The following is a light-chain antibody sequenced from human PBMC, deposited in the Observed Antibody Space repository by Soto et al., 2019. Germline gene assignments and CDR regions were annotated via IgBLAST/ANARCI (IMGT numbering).Light chain of an antibody. CDR3: QQYNNWWT. Sequence: EIVMTQSPATLSVSPGERATLSCRASQSVSSNLAWYQQKPGQAPRLLIYGASTKATGIPAMFSGSGSGTEVTLTIRSLQSEDFAVYYCQQYNNWWTFGQGTKVEIK. CDR1: QSVSSN. J-gene: IGKJ1*01. V-gene: IGKV3-15*01. CDR2: GAS.